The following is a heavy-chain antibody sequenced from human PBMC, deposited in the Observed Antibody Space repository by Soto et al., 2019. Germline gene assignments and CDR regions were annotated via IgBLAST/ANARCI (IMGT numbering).Heavy chain of an antibody. CDR2: TIPLFSTS. J-gene: IGHJ4*02. Sequence: QEQLVQSGPEVKKPGSSVTVSCKASAGTFNNYAICWVRQAPGQGLEWMGGTIPLFSTSSYAQKFQGRVTITADKSTSTVYMEMRNLKSEDTALYYCARDVGGEATIRYWGQGTLVTVSS. D-gene: IGHD5-12*01. CDR3: ARDVGGEATIRY. CDR1: AGTFNNYA. V-gene: IGHV1-69*06.